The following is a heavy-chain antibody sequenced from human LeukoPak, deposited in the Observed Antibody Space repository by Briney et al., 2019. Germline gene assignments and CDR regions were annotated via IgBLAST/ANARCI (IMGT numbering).Heavy chain of an antibody. V-gene: IGHV1-69*13. CDR1: GYTFTGYW. D-gene: IGHD2-15*01. Sequence: EASVKVSCRAFGYTFTGYWMHWVRQAPGQGLEWMGGIIPIFGTANYAQKFQGRVTITADESTSTAYMELSSLRSEDTAVYYCASSGGTFALVGWGQGTLVTVSS. CDR3: ASSGGTFALVG. J-gene: IGHJ4*02. CDR2: IIPIFGTA.